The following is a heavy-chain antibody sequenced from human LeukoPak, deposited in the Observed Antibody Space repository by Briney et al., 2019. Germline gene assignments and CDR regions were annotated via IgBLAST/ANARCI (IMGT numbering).Heavy chain of an antibody. CDR2: INHSGST. Sequence: SETLSLTCAVYGGSFSGYYWSWIRQPPGKWLEWIGEINHSGSTNYNPSLKSRVTISGDTSKNQFSLKLSSVTAADTAVYYCARGSTIAVAGIDYWGQGTLVTVSS. CDR3: ARGSTIAVAGIDY. V-gene: IGHV4-34*01. D-gene: IGHD6-19*01. J-gene: IGHJ4*02. CDR1: GGSFSGYY.